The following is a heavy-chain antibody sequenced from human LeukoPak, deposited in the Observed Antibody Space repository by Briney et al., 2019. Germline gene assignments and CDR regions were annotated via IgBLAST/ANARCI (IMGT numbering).Heavy chain of an antibody. CDR1: GGSISSGGYY. Sequence: SETLSLTCTVSGGSISSGGYYWSWIRQHPGKGLEWIGYIYYSGSTNYNPSLKSRVTMSVDTSKNQFSLKLSSVTAADTAVYYCAREHIVVVVAATQWFDPWGQGTLVTVSS. D-gene: IGHD2-15*01. CDR2: IYYSGST. V-gene: IGHV4-61*08. CDR3: AREHIVVVVAATQWFDP. J-gene: IGHJ5*02.